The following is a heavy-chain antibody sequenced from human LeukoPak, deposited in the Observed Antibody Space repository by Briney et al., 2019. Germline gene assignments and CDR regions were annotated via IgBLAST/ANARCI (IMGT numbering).Heavy chain of an antibody. J-gene: IGHJ3*02. V-gene: IGHV1-2*02. CDR1: GYTFTDYY. Sequence: ASVKVSCKASGYTFTDYYMHWVRQAPGQGLEWMGWIDPTSGGTKYAQKFQGRVTMTRDTSISTAYMELSRLRFDDTAVFYCAREYYDGSGRKRSFDIWGQGIMVIVSS. CDR2: IDPTSGGT. D-gene: IGHD3-22*01. CDR3: AREYYDGSGRKRSFDI.